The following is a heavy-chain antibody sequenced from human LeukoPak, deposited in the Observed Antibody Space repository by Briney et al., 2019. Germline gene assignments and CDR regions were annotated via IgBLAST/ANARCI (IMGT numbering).Heavy chain of an antibody. J-gene: IGHJ4*02. V-gene: IGHV4-61*02. CDR3: AVTYCRRVPAAIECLDY. CDR2: IYTSGST. CDR1: GGSISSGSYY. Sequence: PSETLSLTCTVSGGSISSGSYYWSWIRQPAGKGLEWIGRIYTSGSTNYNPSLKSRVTISVDTSKNQFSLKLSSVTAADTAVYYCAVTYCRRVPAAIECLDYWGQGTLVTVSS. D-gene: IGHD2-2*02.